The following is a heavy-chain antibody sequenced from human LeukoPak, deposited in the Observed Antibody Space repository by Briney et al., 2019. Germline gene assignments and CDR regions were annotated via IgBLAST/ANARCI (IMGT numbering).Heavy chain of an antibody. D-gene: IGHD1-26*01. V-gene: IGHV3-33*01. CDR2: IWYDGSNK. J-gene: IGHJ4*02. CDR1: GFTFSSYG. CDR3: ASSLRRIVGATGVDY. Sequence: GGSLRLSCGASGFTFSSYGMHWVRQAPGKGLEWVAVIWYDGSNKYYADSVKGRFTISRDNSKNTLYLQMNSLRAEDTAVYYCASSLRRIVGATGVDYWGQGTLVTVSS.